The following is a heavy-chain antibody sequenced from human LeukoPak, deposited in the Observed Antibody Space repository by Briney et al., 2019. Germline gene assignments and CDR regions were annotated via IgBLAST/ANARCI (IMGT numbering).Heavy chain of an antibody. J-gene: IGHJ4*02. CDR3: ARKGDGYDNFDY. V-gene: IGHV3-74*01. Sequence: GGSLRLSCAASGFTFSSYWMHWVRQALGKGLVWVSRVNSDGSSTTYADSVKGRFTISRDNAKNTLYLQMNSLRAEDTAVYYCARKGDGYDNFDYWGQGTLVTVSS. CDR2: VNSDGSST. D-gene: IGHD5-12*01. CDR1: GFTFSSYW.